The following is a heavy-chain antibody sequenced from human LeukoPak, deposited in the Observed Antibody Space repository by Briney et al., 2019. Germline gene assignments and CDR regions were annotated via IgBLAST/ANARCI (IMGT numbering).Heavy chain of an antibody. CDR2: IFPSGGEI. D-gene: IGHD1-26*01. Sequence: GGSLRLSCAASGFTFSTFAMIWVRQPPGKGLEWVSSIFPSGGEIHYADSVRGRFTISRDNSKNTLYLQMNSLRAEDTAVYYCAKSESYSFDYWGQGTLVTVSS. CDR1: GFTFSTFA. J-gene: IGHJ4*02. CDR3: AKSESYSFDY. V-gene: IGHV3-23*01.